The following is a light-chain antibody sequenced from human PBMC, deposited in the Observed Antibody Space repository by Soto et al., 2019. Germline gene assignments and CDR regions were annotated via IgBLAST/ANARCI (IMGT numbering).Light chain of an antibody. CDR2: RTS. CDR1: QSISSN. J-gene: IGKJ1*01. V-gene: IGKV3-15*01. CDR3: QQYNSYWTWT. Sequence: EIVMTQSPATLSVSPGERATLSCRASQSISSNLAWYQQKPGQAPRLLMFRTSSRATGFPARFSGSGSGTEFTLTISSLQPDDFATYYCQQYNSYWTWTFGQGTKVDIK.